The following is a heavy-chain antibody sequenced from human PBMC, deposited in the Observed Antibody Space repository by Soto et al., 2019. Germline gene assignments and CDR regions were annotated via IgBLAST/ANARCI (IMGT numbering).Heavy chain of an antibody. CDR1: GFTVSSSY. V-gene: IGHV3-53*01. CDR2: LYTGTDT. J-gene: IGHJ4*02. Sequence: GGSLRLSCAASGFTVSSSYLTWVLQAPGKGLEWVAILYTGTDTVYADSAKGRFTISRDSSKNTFYLQLNSLRAEDTAMYFCGRGRYSGKYYGRFLDYRRQGALVT. CDR3: GRGRYSGKYYGRFLDY. D-gene: IGHD4-17*01.